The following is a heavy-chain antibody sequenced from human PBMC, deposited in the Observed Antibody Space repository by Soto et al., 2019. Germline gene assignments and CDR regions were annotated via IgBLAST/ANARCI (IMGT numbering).Heavy chain of an antibody. V-gene: IGHV4-59*01. Sequence: SLTCSVSCGSISGSYWSWIRQSPGKGLEWLGYVYYTGSTNYSPSLRSRVSISVDTSKNEFSLRLSSVTAADTAVYFCARSVAVPGAHIDYWGQGTQVTVSS. CDR3: ARSVAVPGAHIDY. CDR2: VYYTGST. D-gene: IGHD6-19*01. CDR1: CGSISGSY. J-gene: IGHJ4*02.